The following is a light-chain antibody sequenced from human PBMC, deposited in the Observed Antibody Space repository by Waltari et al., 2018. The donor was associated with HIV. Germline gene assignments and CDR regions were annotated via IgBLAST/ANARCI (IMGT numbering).Light chain of an antibody. J-gene: IGKJ4*02. V-gene: IGKV1D-16*01. CDR2: AAS. CDR1: QGLSSW. CDR3: QQYHSYPRT. Sequence: DIQMTQFPSSLSASVGDRVTITCRASQGLSSWVAWYQQIPEKAPKSLIYAASSLQRGVPSRFSGSGSGTNVTLIISSLQPEDFATYYCQQYHSYPRTCGGGTKVEIK.